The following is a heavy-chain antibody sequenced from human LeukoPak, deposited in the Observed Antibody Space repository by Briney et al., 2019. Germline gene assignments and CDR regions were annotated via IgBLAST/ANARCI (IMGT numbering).Heavy chain of an antibody. J-gene: IGHJ4*02. CDR2: VYHSGNT. V-gene: IGHV4-4*02. Sequence: SETPSLTCAVSGDSFSNLKWWNWIRRPPGQAPEWIGEVYHSGNTNYNPSLKGRVTISVDTSKNQFSLKLSSVTAADTAVYYCARQRLQWLAFFYWGQGTLVTVSS. CDR3: ARQRLQWLAFFY. D-gene: IGHD6-19*01. CDR1: GDSFSNLKW.